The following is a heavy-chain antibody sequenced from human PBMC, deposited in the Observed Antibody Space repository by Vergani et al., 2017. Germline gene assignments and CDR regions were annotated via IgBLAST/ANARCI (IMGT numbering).Heavy chain of an antibody. Sequence: QVQLVQSGAEVKKPGSSVKVSCKASGGTFSSYAISWVRQAPGQGLEWMGGIIPIFGTANYAQKFQGRVTITADKSTSTDYMELSSLRSEDTAVYYCAGVRQRKVVTAIRVADAFDIWGQGTMVTVSS. J-gene: IGHJ3*02. CDR2: IIPIFGTA. V-gene: IGHV1-69*06. CDR1: GGTFSSYA. CDR3: AGVRQRKVVTAIRVADAFDI. D-gene: IGHD2-21*02.